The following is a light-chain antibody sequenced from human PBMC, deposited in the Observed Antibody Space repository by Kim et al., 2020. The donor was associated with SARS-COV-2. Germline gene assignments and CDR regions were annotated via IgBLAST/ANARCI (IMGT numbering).Light chain of an antibody. J-gene: IGKJ1*01. CDR2: AAS. V-gene: IGKV3D-7*01. Sequence: PAEGAIPSCSASQRVISYSFACYQQTPRKPPLLLIYAASTLAAVLPSLFSGSCSATDFTLTISRLHADVVASYYCQHYNRPPWTFGQGTKVDIK. CDR3: QHYNRPPWT. CDR1: QRVISYS.